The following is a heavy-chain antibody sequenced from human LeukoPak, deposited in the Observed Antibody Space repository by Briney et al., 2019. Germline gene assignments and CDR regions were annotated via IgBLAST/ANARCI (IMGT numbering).Heavy chain of an antibody. Sequence: PGGSLRPSCAASGFNFNNYDMHWIRQAPGKGLEWVSALGSAGDTYYPDSVRGRFTISKETAKNSLYLQMTSLRDEDTAVYYCVRGRRSYGFVHWGQGTLVTVSS. V-gene: IGHV3-13*01. J-gene: IGHJ4*02. CDR2: LGSAGDT. D-gene: IGHD3-16*01. CDR3: VRGRRSYGFVH. CDR1: GFNFNNYD.